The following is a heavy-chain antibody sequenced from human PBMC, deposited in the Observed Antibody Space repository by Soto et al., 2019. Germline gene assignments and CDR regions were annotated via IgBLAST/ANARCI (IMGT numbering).Heavy chain of an antibody. CDR1: GGSISSSSYY. CDR3: AGIAAAGTRWLARGNWFDP. Sequence: SETLSLTCTVSGGSISSSSYYWGWIRQPPGKGLEWIGCIYYSGSTYYNPSLKSRVTISVDTSKNQFSLKLSSVTAADTAVYYCAGIAAAGTRWLARGNWFDPWGQGTLVTVSS. CDR2: IYYSGST. J-gene: IGHJ5*02. V-gene: IGHV4-39*01. D-gene: IGHD6-13*01.